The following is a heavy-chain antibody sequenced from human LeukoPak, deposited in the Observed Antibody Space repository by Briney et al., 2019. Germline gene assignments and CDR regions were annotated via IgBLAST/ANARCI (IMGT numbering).Heavy chain of an antibody. CDR1: GFTFNTYA. J-gene: IGHJ6*03. Sequence: PGGSLRLSCAASGFTFNTYAMSWVRQPPGKGLEWIGEINHSGSTNYNPSLKSRVTISVDTSKNQFSLKLSSVTAADTAVYYCARQGRRFGYYMDVWGKGTTVTISS. V-gene: IGHV4-34*01. D-gene: IGHD3-10*01. CDR2: INHSGST. CDR3: ARQGRRFGYYMDV.